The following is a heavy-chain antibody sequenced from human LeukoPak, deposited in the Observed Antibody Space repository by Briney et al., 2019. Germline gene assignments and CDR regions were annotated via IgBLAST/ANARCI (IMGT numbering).Heavy chain of an antibody. J-gene: IGHJ4*02. D-gene: IGHD4-17*01. V-gene: IGHV1-2*06. CDR2: TNPNSGGT. Sequence: ASVKVSCKASGYTFTGYYMHWVRQAPGQGLEWMGRTNPNSGGTNYAQKFQGRVTMTRDTSISTAYMELSRLRSDDTAVYYCARGTYYGNRYYFDYWGQGTLVTVSS. CDR1: GYTFTGYY. CDR3: ARGTYYGNRYYFDY.